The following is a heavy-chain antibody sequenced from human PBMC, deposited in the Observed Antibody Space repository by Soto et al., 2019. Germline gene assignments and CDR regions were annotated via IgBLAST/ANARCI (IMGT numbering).Heavy chain of an antibody. D-gene: IGHD5-18*01. CDR2: IVVGSGNT. V-gene: IGHV1-58*01. Sequence: QMQLVQSGPEVKKPGTSVKVSCKASGFTFTSSAVQWVRQARGQRLEWIGWIVVGSGNTNYAQKFQERVTITRDMSTSTAYMEPSSLRSEDTAVYYCAAETKYRYQYYYGMDVWGQGTTVTVSS. J-gene: IGHJ6*02. CDR3: AAETKYRYQYYYGMDV. CDR1: GFTFTSSA.